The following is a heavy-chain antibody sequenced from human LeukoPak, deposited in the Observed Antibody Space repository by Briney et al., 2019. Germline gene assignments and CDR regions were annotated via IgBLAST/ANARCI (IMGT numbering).Heavy chain of an antibody. Sequence: HPGRSLRLSCTASGFTFGDYAMSWVRQAPGKGVEWVGFIRSKAYGGTTEYAASVKGRFTISRDDSKSIAYLQMNSLKTDDTAVYYCTRDRRYCSSTSCLKPFDIWGQGTMVTVSS. CDR1: GFTFGDYA. V-gene: IGHV3-49*04. CDR2: IRSKAYGGTT. D-gene: IGHD2-2*01. J-gene: IGHJ3*02. CDR3: TRDRRYCSSTSCLKPFDI.